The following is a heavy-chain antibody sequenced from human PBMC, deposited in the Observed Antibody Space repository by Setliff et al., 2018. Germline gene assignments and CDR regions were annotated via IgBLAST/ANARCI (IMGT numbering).Heavy chain of an antibody. CDR1: GGTFKNHA. V-gene: IGHV1-69*13. J-gene: IGHJ6*02. CDR2: TIPMFDRP. Sequence: ASVKVSCKTSGGTFKNHAISWVRQAPGQGLEWMGGTIPMFDRPNYAQKFQGRVAITADESTNTAYIEISSLRYEDTAVYYCARDQWVRSPPLYFSYSMDVWGQGTTVTVSS. CDR3: ARDQWVRSPPLYFSYSMDV. D-gene: IGHD5-12*01.